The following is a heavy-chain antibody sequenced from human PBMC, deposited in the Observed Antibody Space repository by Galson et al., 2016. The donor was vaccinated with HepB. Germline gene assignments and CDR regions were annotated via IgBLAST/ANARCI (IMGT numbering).Heavy chain of an antibody. D-gene: IGHD3-10*01. V-gene: IGHV2-5*02. CDR3: AQLAYHSGSGAEYYLDY. CDR1: GFSLRSNGLG. Sequence: PALVKPTQTLTLTCPVPGFSLRSNGLGVAWIRQAPGKALEWHALISWVADQRHRPSLSSRHVLTADTSKNQVVLTMTNMDPVDTGTYYCAQLAYHSGSGAEYYLDYWGQGTLVTVSS. J-gene: IGHJ4*02. CDR2: ISWVADQ.